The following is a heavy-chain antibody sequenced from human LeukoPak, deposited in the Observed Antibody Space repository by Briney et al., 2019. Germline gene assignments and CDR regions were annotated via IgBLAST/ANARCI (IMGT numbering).Heavy chain of an antibody. CDR3: ARELNIMALGHSNWFDP. V-gene: IGHV1-69*04. Sequence: SVKVSCKASGGTFSSYAISWVRQAPGQGLEWMGRIIPILGIANYAQKFQGRVTITADKSTSTAYMELSSLRSEDTAVYYCARELNIMALGHSNWFDPWGQGTLVTVSS. D-gene: IGHD2-8*01. CDR1: GGTFSSYA. J-gene: IGHJ5*02. CDR2: IIPILGIA.